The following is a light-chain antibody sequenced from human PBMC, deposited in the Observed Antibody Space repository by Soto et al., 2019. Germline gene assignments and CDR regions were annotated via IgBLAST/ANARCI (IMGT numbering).Light chain of an antibody. CDR1: QDISNY. V-gene: IGKV1-33*01. CDR3: QQYDNLLT. Sequence: DFKMTQSPSTLSASEGDRVTITCQASQDISNYLNWYQQKPGKAPKLLIYDASNLETGVPSRFSGSGSGTDFTFTISSLQPEDIATYYCQQYDNLLTFGGGTKVDIK. CDR2: DAS. J-gene: IGKJ4*01.